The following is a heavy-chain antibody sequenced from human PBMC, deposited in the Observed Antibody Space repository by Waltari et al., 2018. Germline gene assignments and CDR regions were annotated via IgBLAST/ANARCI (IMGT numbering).Heavy chain of an antibody. CDR1: GGTFSSYA. CDR2: IIPIFGTA. Sequence: QVQLVQSGAEVKKPGSSVKVSCKASGGTFSSYAISWVRQAHGQGLAWMGGIIPIFGTANYAQKFQGRVTITADESTSTAYMELSSLRSEDTAVYYCARDGGGSSGSGSYYTPDYWGQGTLVTVSS. D-gene: IGHD3-10*01. CDR3: ARDGGGSSGSGSYYTPDY. J-gene: IGHJ4*02. V-gene: IGHV1-69*13.